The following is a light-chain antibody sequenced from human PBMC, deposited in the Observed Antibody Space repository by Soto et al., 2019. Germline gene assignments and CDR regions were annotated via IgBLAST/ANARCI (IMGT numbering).Light chain of an antibody. V-gene: IGLV4-60*02. CDR2: VEGSGNY. J-gene: IGLJ3*02. CDR3: ETWDSNTRV. Sequence: QSVLTQSSSASASLGSSVKLTCTLSSGHSSYSIAWHQQQPEKAPRYLMKVEGSGNYNKGNGVPDRFSGSSSGADRYLTISTPQFEDEADYYCETWDSNTRVFGGGTKLTVL. CDR1: SGHSSYS.